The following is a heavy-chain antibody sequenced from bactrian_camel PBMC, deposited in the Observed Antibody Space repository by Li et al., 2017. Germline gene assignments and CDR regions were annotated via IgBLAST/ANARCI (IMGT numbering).Heavy chain of an antibody. J-gene: IGHJ4*01. D-gene: IGHD1*01. CDR3: AARGCTGDNWFFLSPDVYDY. CDR1: GSTGSVNC. CDR2: IYPRGATT. V-gene: IGHV3S54*01. Sequence: HVQLVESGGGSVQTGGTLRLSCKLSGSTGSVNCMSWLRQAPGKERERVAQIYPRGATTWYADSVKGRFTISQDNAKNTVYLQMNDLKSEDSAMYYCAARGCTGDNWFFLSPDVYDYWGQGTQVTVS.